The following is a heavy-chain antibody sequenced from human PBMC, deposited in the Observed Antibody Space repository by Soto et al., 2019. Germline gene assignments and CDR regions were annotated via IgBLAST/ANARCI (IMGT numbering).Heavy chain of an antibody. D-gene: IGHD2-21*02. Sequence: KPSETLSLTCTVSGGSISSGGYYWSWIRQHPGKGLEWIGYIYYSGSTYYNPSLKSRVTISVDTSKNQFSLKLSSVTAADTAVYYCARVVVTAILGVAFDIWGQGTMVTVSS. V-gene: IGHV4-31*03. CDR1: GGSISSGGYY. CDR3: ARVVVTAILGVAFDI. J-gene: IGHJ3*02. CDR2: IYYSGST.